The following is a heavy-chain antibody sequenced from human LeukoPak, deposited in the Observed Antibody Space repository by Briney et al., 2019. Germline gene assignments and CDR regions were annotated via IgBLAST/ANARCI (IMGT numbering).Heavy chain of an antibody. CDR3: ARDGRTFSYGSRGDAFDI. CDR1: GGSISSGSYY. D-gene: IGHD5-18*01. J-gene: IGHJ3*02. Sequence: KTSETLSLTCTVSGGSISSGSYYWSWIRQPAGKGLEWIGRIYTSGSTNYNPSLKSRVTISVDTSKNQFSLKLSSVTAADTAVYYCARDGRTFSYGSRGDAFDIWGQGTMVTVSS. CDR2: IYTSGST. V-gene: IGHV4-61*02.